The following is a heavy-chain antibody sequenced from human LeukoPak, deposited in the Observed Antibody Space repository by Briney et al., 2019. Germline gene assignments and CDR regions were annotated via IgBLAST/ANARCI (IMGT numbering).Heavy chain of an antibody. V-gene: IGHV4-34*01. Sequence: PSETLSLTCAVYGGSFSGYYWSWIRQPPGKGLEWIGEINHSGSTNYNPSLKSRVTISVVTSKILFSLKLSSVTAADKAVYYCARLVVVPAAMYYYYYGMDVWGKGTTVTVSS. J-gene: IGHJ6*04. D-gene: IGHD2-2*01. CDR3: ARLVVVPAAMYYYYYGMDV. CDR1: GGSFSGYY. CDR2: INHSGST.